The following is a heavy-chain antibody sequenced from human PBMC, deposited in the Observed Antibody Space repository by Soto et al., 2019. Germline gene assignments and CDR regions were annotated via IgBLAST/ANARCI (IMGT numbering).Heavy chain of an antibody. J-gene: IGHJ6*02. CDR3: ARGDSTDCSNSVCSFCYNHDMDV. V-gene: IGHV1-2*04. CDR2: INPKSGGT. CDR1: GYSFTDYH. D-gene: IGHD2-8*01. Sequence: QVQLVQSGAEVKKPGASVKVSCKASGYSFTDYHIYWVRQAPGQGLEWLGWINPKSGGTSTAQNFKGWCTITTDNSISTASMELTRLTSDDTAIYYCARGDSTDCSNSVCSFCYNHDMDVWGQGSTVTVSS.